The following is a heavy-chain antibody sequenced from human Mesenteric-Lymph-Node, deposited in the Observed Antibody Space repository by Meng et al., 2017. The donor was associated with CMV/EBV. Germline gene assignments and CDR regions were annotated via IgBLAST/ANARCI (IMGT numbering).Heavy chain of an antibody. J-gene: IGHJ6*02. CDR1: GGSISSYY. CDR3: ARSGCSSTSCFPNYYYGMDV. D-gene: IGHD2-2*01. Sequence: SETLSLTCTVSGGSISSYYWSWIRQPPGKGLEWIGYIYYSGSTNYNPSLKSRATISVDTSKNQFSLKLSSVTAADTAVYYCARSGCSSTSCFPNYYYGMDVWGQGTTVTVSS. V-gene: IGHV4-59*01. CDR2: IYYSGST.